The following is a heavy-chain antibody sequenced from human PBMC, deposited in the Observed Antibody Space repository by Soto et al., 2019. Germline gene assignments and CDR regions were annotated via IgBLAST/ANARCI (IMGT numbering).Heavy chain of an antibody. CDR1: GGSFSGYY. D-gene: IGHD3-9*01. J-gene: IGHJ6*03. V-gene: IGHV4-34*01. CDR2: INHSGNT. CDR3: ASQGLPYFDWSPTPLYYMDV. Sequence: ASETLSLTCAVYGGSFSGYYWSWIRQPPGKGLEWIGEINHSGNTNYNPSLKSRVTISIDKSKNQSSLKLSSVTAADTAVYYCASQGLPYFDWSPTPLYYMDVWGKGTTVTVSS.